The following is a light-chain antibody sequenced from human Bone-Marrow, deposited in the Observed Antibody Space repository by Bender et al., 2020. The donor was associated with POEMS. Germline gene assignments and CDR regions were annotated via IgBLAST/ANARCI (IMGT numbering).Light chain of an antibody. CDR3: SSWDDSLSGWV. Sequence: QSVLTQPPSASGTPGQRVTISCSGSSSNVGRDNVYWFQQLPGTAPRLVVYSNYQRPSGVPGRFSGSKSGTSASLAISDIQSEDEGDYYCSSWDDSLSGWVFGGGTKLTVL. CDR1: SSNVGRDN. CDR2: SNY. J-gene: IGLJ3*02. V-gene: IGLV1-44*01.